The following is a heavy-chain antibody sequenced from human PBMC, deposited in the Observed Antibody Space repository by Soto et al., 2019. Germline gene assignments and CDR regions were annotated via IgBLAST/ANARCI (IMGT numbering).Heavy chain of an antibody. CDR1: GFSLSTSGVG. D-gene: IGHD3-16*01. CDR2: IYWNDDK. Sequence: QSGPTLVNPTQTLTLTCTFSGFSLSTSGVGVGWIRQPPGKALEWLALIYWNDDKRYSPSLKSRLTITKDTSKNQVVLTMTNMDPVDTATYYYAHRRLNYDYALRTEVWGQGTTVTVSS. V-gene: IGHV2-5*01. J-gene: IGHJ6*02. CDR3: AHRRLNYDYALRTEV.